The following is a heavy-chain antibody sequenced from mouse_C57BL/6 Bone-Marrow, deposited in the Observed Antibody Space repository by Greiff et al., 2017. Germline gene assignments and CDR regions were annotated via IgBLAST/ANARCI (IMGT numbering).Heavy chain of an antibody. J-gene: IGHJ4*01. CDR2: IWRGGST. V-gene: IGHV2-4*01. Sequence: VQLQQSGPGLVQPSQSLSITCTVSGFSLTSYGVHWVRQPPGKGLEWLGVIWRGGSTDYNAAFIYRLSISKDNSKSQVFFKMNRLQADDTAIYYCASSWGAMDYWGQGTSVTVSS. CDR3: ASSWGAMDY. CDR1: GFSLTSYG. D-gene: IGHD1-1*01.